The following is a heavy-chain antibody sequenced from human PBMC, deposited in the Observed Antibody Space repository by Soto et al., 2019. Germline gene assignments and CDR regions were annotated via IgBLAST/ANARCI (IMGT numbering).Heavy chain of an antibody. CDR2: IYRDGYT. J-gene: IGHJ4*02. V-gene: IGHV3-66*04. CDR1: GFTVSSNY. CDR3: ARLGGYYQAFDN. Sequence: GGSLRLSCAASGFTVSSNYMTWVRQAPGKGLEWVSVIYRDGYTYYADSVKGRFTISRDNSKNTLYLQMNTLRAEDTAVYYCARLGGYYQAFDNWGQGTLVTVSS. D-gene: IGHD3-3*01.